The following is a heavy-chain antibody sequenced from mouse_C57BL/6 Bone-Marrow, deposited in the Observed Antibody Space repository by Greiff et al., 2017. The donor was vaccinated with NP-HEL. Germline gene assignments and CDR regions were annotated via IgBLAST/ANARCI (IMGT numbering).Heavy chain of an antibody. CDR1: GFTFSDYG. CDR3: ARRSYYYGSSYWYFDV. CDR2: ISNLAYSI. D-gene: IGHD1-1*01. V-gene: IGHV5-15*01. J-gene: IGHJ1*03. Sequence: EVMLVESGGGLVQPGGSLKLSCAASGFTFSDYGMAWVRQAPRKGLEWVAFISNLAYSIYYADTVTGRFTISRENAKNTLYLEMSSLRAEDTAMYYCARRSYYYGSSYWYFDVWGTGTTVTVSS.